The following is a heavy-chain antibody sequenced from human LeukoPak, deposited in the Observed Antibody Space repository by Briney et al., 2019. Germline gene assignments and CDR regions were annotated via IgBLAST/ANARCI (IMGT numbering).Heavy chain of an antibody. Sequence: GGSLRLSCAASGFTFSSYWMHWVRQAPGKGLVWVSRINSDGSSTSYADSVKGRFTISRDNAKNTLYLQMNSLRAEDTAVYYCIRTYTGGYYYYMDVWGKGTTVTISS. D-gene: IGHD1-1*01. CDR1: GFTFSSYW. CDR2: INSDGSST. J-gene: IGHJ6*03. V-gene: IGHV3-74*01. CDR3: IRTYTGGYYYYMDV.